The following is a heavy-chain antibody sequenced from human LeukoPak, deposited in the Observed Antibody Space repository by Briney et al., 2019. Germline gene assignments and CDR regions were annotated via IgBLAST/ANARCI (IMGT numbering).Heavy chain of an antibody. V-gene: IGHV3-23*01. D-gene: IGHD3-9*01. CDR1: GFTFSSYG. J-gene: IGHJ6*03. CDR2: ISGSGGST. CDR3: AKTYYDILTGYSNYYMDV. Sequence: GGSLRLSCAASGFTFSSYGMSWVRQAPGKGLEWVSAISGSGGSTYYADSVKGRFTISRDNSKNTLYLQMNSLRAEDTAVYYCAKTYYDILTGYSNYYMDVWGKGTTVTISS.